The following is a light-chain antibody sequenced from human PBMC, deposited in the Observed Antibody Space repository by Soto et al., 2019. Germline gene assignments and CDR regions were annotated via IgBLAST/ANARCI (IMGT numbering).Light chain of an antibody. V-gene: IGLV4-69*01. Sequence: QTVVTQSPSASASLGASVKLTCTLSSGHSSYAIAWHQQQPEKGPRYLMKLNSDGSHSKGDGIPDRFAGSSSGDERYLTISRLRSEDEAHYCCQTWGTDIVVFGRGTQLTVL. CDR2: LNSDGSH. CDR3: QTWGTDIVV. CDR1: SGHSSYA. J-gene: IGLJ2*01.